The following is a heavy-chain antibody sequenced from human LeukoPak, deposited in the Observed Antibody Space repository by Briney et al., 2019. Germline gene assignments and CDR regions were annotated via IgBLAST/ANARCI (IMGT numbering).Heavy chain of an antibody. Sequence: ASVKVSCKASGYTFTGYYMHWVRQAPGQGLEWMGWINPNSGGTNYAQKFQGRVTMTRDTSISTAYMELSRLRSDDTAVYYCARRSTSPNPYYYMDVWGKGPRSPSP. CDR1: GYTFTGYY. CDR3: ARRSTSPNPYYYMDV. CDR2: INPNSGGT. V-gene: IGHV1-2*02. J-gene: IGHJ6*03. D-gene: IGHD2-2*01.